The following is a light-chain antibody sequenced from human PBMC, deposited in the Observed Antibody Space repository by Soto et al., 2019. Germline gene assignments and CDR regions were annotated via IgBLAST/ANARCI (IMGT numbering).Light chain of an antibody. CDR1: QNVDSN. J-gene: IGKJ4*01. V-gene: IGKV3-15*01. Sequence: EIVMTQSPATLSVSPGEGATLSCRSSQNVDSNLAWFQQKPGQAPRLLIYGTSTRATDIPARFSGSGSGTEFTLTISSLQSEDFAVYYCQHYTQWSLTCGGGTKVDI. CDR2: GTS. CDR3: QHYTQWSLT.